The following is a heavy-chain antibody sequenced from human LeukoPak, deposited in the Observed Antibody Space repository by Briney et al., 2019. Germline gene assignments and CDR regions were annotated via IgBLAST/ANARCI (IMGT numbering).Heavy chain of an antibody. CDR3: ARARIRSSWYFDY. V-gene: IGHV3-74*01. J-gene: IGHJ4*02. D-gene: IGHD6-13*01. CDR1: GFTFSSYW. Sequence: GGSLRLSCAASGFTFSSYWMHWVRQAPGKGLVWVSRINSDGSTTGYADSVKGRFTISRDNSKNTLYLQMNSLRAEDTAVYYCARARIRSSWYFDYWGQGTLVTVSS. CDR2: INSDGSTT.